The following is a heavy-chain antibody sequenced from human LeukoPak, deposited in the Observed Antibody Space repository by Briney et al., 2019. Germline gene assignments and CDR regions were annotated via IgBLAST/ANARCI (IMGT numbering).Heavy chain of an antibody. V-gene: IGHV4-61*01. CDR3: ARDRGTTMVRGVQHSRYFDL. CDR2: IYYSGST. D-gene: IGHD3-10*01. CDR1: GGSVSSGSYY. J-gene: IGHJ2*01. Sequence: SETLSLTCTVSGGSVSSGSYYWSWIRQPPGKGLVWLGYIYYSGSTNYNPSLKNRVTISVDTSKNQFSLKLSSVTAADTAVYYCARDRGTTMVRGVQHSRYFDLWGRGTLVAVSS.